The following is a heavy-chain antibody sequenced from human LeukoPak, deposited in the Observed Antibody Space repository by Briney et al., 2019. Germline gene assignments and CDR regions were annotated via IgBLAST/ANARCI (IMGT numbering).Heavy chain of an antibody. V-gene: IGHV1-18*01. CDR2: ISAYNGNT. J-gene: IGHJ4*02. D-gene: IGHD2-2*01. CDR3: ARVRNDIVVVPAPLSDY. CDR1: GYTFTSYG. Sequence: ASVKVSCKASGYTFTSYGISWVRQAPGQGLEWMGWISAYNGNTNYAQKLQGRVTMTTDTSTSTAYMELRSLRSDDTAVYYCARVRNDIVVVPAPLSDYWGQGTLVTVSS.